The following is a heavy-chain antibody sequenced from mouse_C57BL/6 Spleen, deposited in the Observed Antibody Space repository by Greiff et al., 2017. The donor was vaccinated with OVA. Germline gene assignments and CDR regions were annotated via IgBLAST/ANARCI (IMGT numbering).Heavy chain of an antibody. D-gene: IGHD1-1*01. CDR2: IYPGDGDT. J-gene: IGHJ3*01. V-gene: IGHV1-80*01. Sequence: QVQLQQSGAELVKPGASVKISCKASGYAFSSYWMNWVKQRPGKGLEWIGQIYPGDGDTNYNGKFKGKATLTADKSSSTAYMQLSSLTSEDSAVYFGARTDYYGSSPAWFAYWGQGTLVTVSA. CDR3: ARTDYYGSSPAWFAY. CDR1: GYAFSSYW.